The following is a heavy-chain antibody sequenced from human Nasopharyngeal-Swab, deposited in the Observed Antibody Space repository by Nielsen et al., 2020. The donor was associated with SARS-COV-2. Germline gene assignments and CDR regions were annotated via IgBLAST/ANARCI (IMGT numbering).Heavy chain of an antibody. J-gene: IGHJ6*03. Sequence: SQTLSLTCAISGDGVSSSSAAWNWIRQSPSRCLECLGRTYYRSKWYNDYAVSVKSRITINPDTSKNQFSLHLNSVTPEDTAVYYCARARGAYGDYYYYYYTDVWGKGTTVTVSS. CDR2: TYYRSKWYN. D-gene: IGHD4-17*01. V-gene: IGHV6-1*01. CDR3: ARARGAYGDYYYYYYTDV. CDR1: GDGVSSSSAA.